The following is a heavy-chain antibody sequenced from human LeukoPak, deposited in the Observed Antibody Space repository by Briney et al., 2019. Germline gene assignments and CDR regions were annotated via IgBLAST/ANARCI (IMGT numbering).Heavy chain of an antibody. V-gene: IGHV1-46*01. CDR2: INPSGGST. CDR1: GYTFTSYY. CDR3: ARVWRETTWFGDY. J-gene: IGHJ4*02. Sequence: ASVKVSCTASGYTFTSYYMHWVRQAPGQGLEWMGIINPSGGSTSYAQKFQGSVTMTRDTSTSTVYMELSSLRSEDTAVYYCARVWRETTWFGDYWGQGTLVTVSS. D-gene: IGHD4-17*01.